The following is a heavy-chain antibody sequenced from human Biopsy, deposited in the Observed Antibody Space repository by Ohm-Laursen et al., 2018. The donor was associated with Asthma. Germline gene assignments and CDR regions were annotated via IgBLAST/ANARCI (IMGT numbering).Heavy chain of an antibody. Sequence: APVKVSCKVSGDSFSNYAISWVRQAPGQGLEWMGGLIPVLGTPDHAQMFEGRVTITADESTSTAYMELSSLSSEDTAAYYCARGYSGSDRIVYYYSGLEVWGQGTTVTVSS. CDR2: LIPVLGTP. V-gene: IGHV1-69*13. CDR1: GDSFSNYA. CDR3: ARGYSGSDRIVYYYSGLEV. J-gene: IGHJ6*02. D-gene: IGHD5-12*01.